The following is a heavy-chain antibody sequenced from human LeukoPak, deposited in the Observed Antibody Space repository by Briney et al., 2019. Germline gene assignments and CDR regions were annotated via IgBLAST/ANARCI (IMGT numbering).Heavy chain of an antibody. V-gene: IGHV3-48*03. J-gene: IGHJ4*02. CDR3: ARGALHVFDY. CDR1: GFTFSDYE. Sequence: PGGSLRLSCAASGFTFSDYEINWVRQALGKGLEWVSCISTSGSTTYYADSVKGRFTISRDNAKNSLFLQMNTLTDEDTAVYYCARGALHVFDYWGQGTPVTVS. D-gene: IGHD3-10*02. CDR2: ISTSGSTT.